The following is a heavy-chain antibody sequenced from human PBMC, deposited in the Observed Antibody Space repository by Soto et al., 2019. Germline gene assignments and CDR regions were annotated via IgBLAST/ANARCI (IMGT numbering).Heavy chain of an antibody. D-gene: IGHD3-16*01. CDR1: GFTFSGSW. J-gene: IGHJ6*02. CDR3: ASLGRHG. CDR2: IKQDGSEK. Sequence: QTGGSLRLSCAASGFTFSGSWMDWVRQAPGKGPEWVANIKQDGSEKNYVDSVKGRFTISRDNARNSLYLQMNSLRAEDTAVYYCASLGRHGWGQGTTVTVSS. V-gene: IGHV3-7*01.